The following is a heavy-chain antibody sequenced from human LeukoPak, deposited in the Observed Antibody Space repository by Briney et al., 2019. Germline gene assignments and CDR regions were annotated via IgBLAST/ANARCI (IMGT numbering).Heavy chain of an antibody. D-gene: IGHD2-2*01. J-gene: IGHJ4*02. CDR2: INGDGSST. CDR3: ARRVVVSAAPYYFDY. Sequence: AGGSLRLSCAASGFIFSSYWMHWVRQAPGKGLVWVSRINGDGSSTSYADSVKGRFTISRDNAKNTLYLQMNSLRAEDTAVYYCARRVVVSAAPYYFDYWGQGTLVTVSS. CDR1: GFIFSSYW. V-gene: IGHV3-74*01.